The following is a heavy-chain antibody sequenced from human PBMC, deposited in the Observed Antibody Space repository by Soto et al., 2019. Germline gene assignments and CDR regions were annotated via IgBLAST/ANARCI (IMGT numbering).Heavy chain of an antibody. J-gene: IGHJ4*02. CDR1: GGSISSGGYS. V-gene: IGHV4-30-2*01. D-gene: IGHD2-15*01. Sequence: SETLSLTCAVSGGSISSGGYSWSWIRQPPGKGLEWIGYIYHSGSTYYNPSLKSRVTISVDRSKNQFSLKLSSVTAADTAVYYCVRGVGDYWGQGTLVTVSS. CDR3: VRGVGDY. CDR2: IYHSGST.